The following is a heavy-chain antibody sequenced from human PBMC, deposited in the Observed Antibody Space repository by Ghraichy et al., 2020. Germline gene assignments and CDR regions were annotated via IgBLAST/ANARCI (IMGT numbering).Heavy chain of an antibody. V-gene: IGHV1-3*01. CDR3: ARRRWYSSSWMDYYYYYGMDV. CDR2: INAGNGNT. J-gene: IGHJ6*02. D-gene: IGHD6-6*01. CDR1: GYTFTSYA. Sequence: ASVKVSCKASGYTFTSYAMHWVRQAPGQRLEWMGWINAGNGNTKYSQKFQGRVTITRDTSASTAYMELSSLRSEDTAVYYCARRRWYSSSWMDYYYYYGMDVWGQGTTVTVSS.